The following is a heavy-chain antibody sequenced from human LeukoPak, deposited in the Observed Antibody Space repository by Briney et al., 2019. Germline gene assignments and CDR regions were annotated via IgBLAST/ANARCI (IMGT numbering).Heavy chain of an antibody. CDR2: INPHSGVT. CDR1: GYTFTDYY. CDR3: ASQAILGETSNSFDY. J-gene: IGHJ4*02. D-gene: IGHD1-26*01. Sequence: ASVKVSCKASGYTFTDYYMHWVRQAPGQGLERMGYINPHSGVTHYAQKFQGRVTMTRDTSISTAHMELTRLTSDDAAVYYCASQAILGETSNSFDYWGQGALVTVSS. V-gene: IGHV1-2*02.